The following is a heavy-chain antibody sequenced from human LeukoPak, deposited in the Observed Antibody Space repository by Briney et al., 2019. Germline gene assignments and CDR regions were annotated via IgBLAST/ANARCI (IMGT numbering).Heavy chain of an antibody. CDR2: MNPNSGNT. CDR3: ARPSSSWYPDY. CDR1: GYSFTSYD. V-gene: IGHV1-8*03. D-gene: IGHD6-13*01. J-gene: IGHJ4*02. Sequence: GASVKVSCKASGYSFTSYDIHWVRQATGQGLEWMGWMNPNSGNTGYAQKFQGRVSITRNTSISTAYMELSSLRSEDTAVYYCARPSSSWYPDYWGQGTLVTVSS.